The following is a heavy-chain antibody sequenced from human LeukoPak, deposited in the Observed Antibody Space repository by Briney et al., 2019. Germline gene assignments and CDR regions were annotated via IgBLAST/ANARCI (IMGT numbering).Heavy chain of an antibody. CDR1: GEEISSSNF. CDR3: ARDYYGSGSTIDP. J-gene: IGHJ5*02. CDR2: FYYSGST. D-gene: IGHD3-10*01. Sequence: SETLSLTCSVSGEEISSSNFWGWIRQPPGKGLEWIGTFYYSGSTNYNPSLKSRVTMSVDTSKNQFSLKLSSVTAADTAVYYCARDYYGSGSTIDPWGQGTLVTVSS. V-gene: IGHV4-39*07.